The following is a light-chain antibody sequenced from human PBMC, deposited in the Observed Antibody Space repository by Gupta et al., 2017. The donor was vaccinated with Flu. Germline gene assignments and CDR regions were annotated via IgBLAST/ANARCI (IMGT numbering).Light chain of an antibody. V-gene: IGKV2-28*01. J-gene: IGKJ4*01. Sequence: IVLSHSPLSLPVTPGAPASISCRSSQSLLDSLRNDYLDWYLQKPGQSPQLLIYLGSNRAPGVPDRFSGIGSGTDFTLRITRVEAEDVGIYYCMQSLQNPLTFGGGTKVEIK. CDR1: QSLLDSLRNDY. CDR3: MQSLQNPLT. CDR2: LGS.